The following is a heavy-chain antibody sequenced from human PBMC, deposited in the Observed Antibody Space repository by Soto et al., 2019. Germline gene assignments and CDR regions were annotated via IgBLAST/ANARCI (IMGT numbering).Heavy chain of an antibody. V-gene: IGHV4-39*01. CDR2: IYYSGST. J-gene: IGHJ5*02. Sequence: PSETLSLTCTVSGGSISSSSYYWGWIRQPPGKGLEWIGSIYYSGSTYYNPSLKSRVTISVDTSKNQFSLNLSSVTAAETAVYYCARHSYYSNPLRFDPWGQGTLVTVSS. CDR3: ARHSYYSNPLRFDP. D-gene: IGHD4-4*01. CDR1: GGSISSSSYY.